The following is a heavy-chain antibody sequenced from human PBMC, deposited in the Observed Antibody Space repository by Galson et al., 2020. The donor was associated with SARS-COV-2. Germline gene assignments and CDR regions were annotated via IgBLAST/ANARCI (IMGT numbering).Heavy chain of an antibody. CDR1: GGSFSGYY. CDR3: AREHYYGSGYYYGMDV. CDR2: INHSGST. Sequence: SETLSLTCAVYGGSFSGYYWSWIRQPPGKGLEWIGEINHSGSTNYNPSLKSRVTISVDTSKNQFSLKLSSVTAADTAVYYCAREHYYGSGYYYGMDVWGQGTTVTVSS. D-gene: IGHD3-10*01. V-gene: IGHV4-34*01. J-gene: IGHJ6*02.